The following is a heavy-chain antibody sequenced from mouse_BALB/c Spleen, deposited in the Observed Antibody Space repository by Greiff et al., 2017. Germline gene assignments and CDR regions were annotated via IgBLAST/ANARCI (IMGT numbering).Heavy chain of an antibody. CDR2: IYPGGGYT. D-gene: IGHD1-1*01. J-gene: IGHJ2*01. CDR3: ARSAVLDY. CDR1: GYTFTNYW. Sequence: VQVVESGAELVRPGTSVKISCKASGYTFTNYWLGWVKQRPGHGLEWIGDIYPGGGYTNYNEKFKGKATLTADTSSSTAYMQLSSLTSEDSAVYFCARSAVLDYWGQGTTLAVSS. V-gene: IGHV1-63*02.